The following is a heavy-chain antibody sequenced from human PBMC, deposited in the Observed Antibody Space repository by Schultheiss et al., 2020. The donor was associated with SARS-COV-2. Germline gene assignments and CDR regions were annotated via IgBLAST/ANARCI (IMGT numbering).Heavy chain of an antibody. D-gene: IGHD2-2*01. CDR3: ARETRCSSTSCYRAVGHYYYGMDV. J-gene: IGHJ6*02. V-gene: IGHV4-31*03. CDR2: IYYSGRT. Sequence: SQTLSLTCTVSGGSISSVGYYWSWIRQHPGKGLEWIGYIYYSGRTYCNPSLKSRLTISVDTSKNQFSLELSSVTAADTAVYYCARETRCSSTSCYRAVGHYYYGMDVWGRGTTVTVSS. CDR1: GGSISSVGYY.